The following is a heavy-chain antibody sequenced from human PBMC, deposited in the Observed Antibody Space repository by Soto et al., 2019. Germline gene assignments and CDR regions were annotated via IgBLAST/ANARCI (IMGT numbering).Heavy chain of an antibody. CDR2: IIPIFGTA. D-gene: IGHD2-21*02. CDR3: ARCGGDCLYFDY. V-gene: IGHV1-69*13. Sequence: SVKVSCKASGGTFSSYAISWVRQAPGQGLEWMGGIIPIFGTANYAQKFQGRVTITADESTSTAYMELSSLRSEDTAVYYCARCGGDCLYFDYWRQGTLVTVSS. CDR1: GGTFSSYA. J-gene: IGHJ4*02.